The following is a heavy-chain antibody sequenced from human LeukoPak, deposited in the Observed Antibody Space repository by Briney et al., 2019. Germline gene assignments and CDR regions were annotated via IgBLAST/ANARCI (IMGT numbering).Heavy chain of an antibody. J-gene: IGHJ5*02. V-gene: IGHV3-7*04. Sequence: PRGSLRLSCAASGFTSSSYWMSWVRPALGRGREWVSNIKQDGGETYYVDSVKGRFTISRDNAKNALYLQMNSLGAEEMAVYYCARGYRSSWNIWFDPWGQGTLVTVSS. CDR2: IKQDGGET. CDR1: GFTSSSYW. CDR3: ARGYRSSWNIWFDP. D-gene: IGHD6-13*01.